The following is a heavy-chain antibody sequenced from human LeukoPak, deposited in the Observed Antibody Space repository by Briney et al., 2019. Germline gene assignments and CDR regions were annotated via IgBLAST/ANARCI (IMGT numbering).Heavy chain of an antibody. Sequence: SVKVSCKASGGTFSSYAISWVRQAPGQGLVWMGGIIPIFGTANYAQKFQGRVTITADESTSTAYMELSSLRSEDTAVYYCARDRPFEYSSSGFDYWGQGTLVTVSS. CDR1: GGTFSSYA. CDR2: IIPIFGTA. J-gene: IGHJ4*02. CDR3: ARDRPFEYSSSGFDY. D-gene: IGHD6-6*01. V-gene: IGHV1-69*13.